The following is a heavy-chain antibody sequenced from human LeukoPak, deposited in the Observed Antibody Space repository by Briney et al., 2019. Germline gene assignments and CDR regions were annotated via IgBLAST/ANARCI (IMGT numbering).Heavy chain of an antibody. J-gene: IGHJ4*02. V-gene: IGHV3-20*04. D-gene: IGHD1-26*01. CDR2: INWNGGST. CDR1: GFSFDDYG. CDR3: ARGEWELPNYFDY. Sequence: PGGSLRLSCAASGFSFDDYGMSWVRQAPGKGLEWVSGINWNGGSTAYADSVKGRFTISRDNAKNSLYLQMNSLRAENTAVYYCARGEWELPNYFDYWGQGTLVTVSS.